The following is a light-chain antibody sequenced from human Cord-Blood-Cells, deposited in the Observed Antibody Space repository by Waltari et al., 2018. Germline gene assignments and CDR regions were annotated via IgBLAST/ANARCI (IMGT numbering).Light chain of an antibody. J-gene: IGKJ1*01. CDR1: QSVLFSSNNTNY. Sequence: DIVMTQSPDFLAVSLGEMATIHHPSSQSVLFSSNNTNYLAWYQQKPGQPPKQLIYWASTRETGVPDRFSGSGSGTDFTLTISSLQAEDVAVYYCQQYYSTPPTFGQGTKVEIK. V-gene: IGKV4-1*01. CDR2: WAS. CDR3: QQYYSTPPT.